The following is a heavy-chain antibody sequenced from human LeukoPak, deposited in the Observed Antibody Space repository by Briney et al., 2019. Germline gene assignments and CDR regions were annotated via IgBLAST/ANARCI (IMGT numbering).Heavy chain of an antibody. CDR1: GEFFSGYY. CDR3: ARGGPGQQLVLVY. CDR2: VNHSGST. Sequence: SEPLSLPCALYGEFFSGYYWIWLRQPPGKGLVWIREVNHSGSTNYNPSLQSRVTISVDTSKNQFSLKLSSVTAADTAVYYCARGGPGQQLVLVYWGQGTLVTVSS. D-gene: IGHD6-13*01. J-gene: IGHJ4*02. V-gene: IGHV4-34*01.